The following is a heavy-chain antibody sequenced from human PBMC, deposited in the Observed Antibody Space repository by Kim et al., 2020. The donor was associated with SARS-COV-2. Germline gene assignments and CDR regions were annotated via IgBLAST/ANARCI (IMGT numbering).Heavy chain of an antibody. Sequence: SLMDRVTISVDTSKNQFSLKLSSVTAADTAVYYCARVWQLKHYYYYGMDVWGQGTTVTVSS. CDR3: ARVWQLKHYYYYGMDV. D-gene: IGHD1-26*01. J-gene: IGHJ6*02. V-gene: IGHV4-34*01.